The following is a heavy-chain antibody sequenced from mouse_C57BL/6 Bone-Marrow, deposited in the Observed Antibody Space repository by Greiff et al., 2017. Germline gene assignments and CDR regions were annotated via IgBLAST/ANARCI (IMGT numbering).Heavy chain of an antibody. CDR1: GFSLSSYG. Sequence: VQLQQSGPGLVQPSQSLSITCTVSGFSLSSYGVHWVRQSPGKGLEWLGVIWSGGSTDYNAAFISGLSISKDNAKSKLFLKMNSLQADDTAIYYCASYDGYPAWFAYWGQGTLVTVSA. CDR2: IWSGGST. J-gene: IGHJ3*01. V-gene: IGHV2-2*01. D-gene: IGHD2-3*01. CDR3: ASYDGYPAWFAY.